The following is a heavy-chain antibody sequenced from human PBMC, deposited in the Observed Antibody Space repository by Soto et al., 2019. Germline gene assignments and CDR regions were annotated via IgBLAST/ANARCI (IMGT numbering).Heavy chain of an antibody. D-gene: IGHD4-17*01. CDR2: INSDGSSA. Sequence: PGGSLRLSCAVSGLTFNRFWMHWVRQAPGKGLVWVSHINSDGSSATYADSVKGRFTISRDNAKNTLYLQMNSLRVEDTAMYYCARDSPDYGDYPSYWGQGTLVTVPQ. J-gene: IGHJ4*02. CDR3: ARDSPDYGDYPSY. CDR1: GLTFNRFW. V-gene: IGHV3-74*03.